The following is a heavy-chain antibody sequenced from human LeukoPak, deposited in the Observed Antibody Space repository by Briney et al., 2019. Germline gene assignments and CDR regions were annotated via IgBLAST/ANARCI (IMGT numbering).Heavy chain of an antibody. CDR2: TYYRYKWYN. D-gene: IGHD1-20*01. CDR3: ARDTLTGTPHYYGMEG. Sequence: SQTLSLTCAISGFSVCSNSVAWIWNTQSPWRDLESLVRTYYRYKWYNDYAGSVKSRITNNQDTAKNQFYLQLNSGTAEDTAVYYCARDTLTGTPHYYGMEGWGQATTVTVSA. V-gene: IGHV6-1*01. J-gene: IGHJ6*01. CDR1: GFSVCSNSVA.